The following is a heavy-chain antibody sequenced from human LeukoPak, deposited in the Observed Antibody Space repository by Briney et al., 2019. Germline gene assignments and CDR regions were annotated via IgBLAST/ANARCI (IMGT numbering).Heavy chain of an antibody. J-gene: IGHJ6*03. CDR2: IIPIFGTA. Sequence: ASVTVSPKASVGTFIIYAINWVRQAPGQGIGWMGRIIPIFGTANYAQKFQGRVAITADKSTSTAYMELSSLRSEDTAVYYCARPGVTRTFEDYMDVWGKGTTVTVSS. CDR1: VGTFIIYA. D-gene: IGHD4-11*01. CDR3: ARPGVTRTFEDYMDV. V-gene: IGHV1-69*06.